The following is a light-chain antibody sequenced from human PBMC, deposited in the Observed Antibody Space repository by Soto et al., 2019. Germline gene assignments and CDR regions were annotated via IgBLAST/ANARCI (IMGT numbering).Light chain of an antibody. CDR3: LLSDREIRGV. CDR2: DTN. J-gene: IGLJ2*01. V-gene: IGLV7-46*01. Sequence: QAVVTQEPSLTVSPGGTVTLTCGSSTGDVTRGHFPYWFQQRPGHAPRTLISDTNNKHAWTPTRFSGSRLGGKATLTLSPAQPEDEAQYYCLLSDREIRGVFGGGTKLTVL. CDR1: TGDVTRGHF.